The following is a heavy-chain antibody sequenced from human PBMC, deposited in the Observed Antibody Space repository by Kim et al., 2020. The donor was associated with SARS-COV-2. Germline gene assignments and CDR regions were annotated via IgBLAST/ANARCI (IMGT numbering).Heavy chain of an antibody. CDR3: ARTGAGVAAAGRLGDLYYYYYGMDV. V-gene: IGHV3-11*03. J-gene: IGHJ6*02. Sequence: GGSLRLSCAASGFTFSDYYMSWIRQAPGKGLEWVSYISSSSSYTNYADSVKGRFTISRDNAKNSLYLQMNSLRAEDTAVYYCARTGAGVAAAGRLGDLYYYYYGMDVWGQGTTVTVSS. CDR1: GFTFSDYY. D-gene: IGHD6-13*01. CDR2: ISSSSSYT.